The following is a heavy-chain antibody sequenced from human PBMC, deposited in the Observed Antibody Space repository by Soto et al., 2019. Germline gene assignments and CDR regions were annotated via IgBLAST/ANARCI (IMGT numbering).Heavy chain of an antibody. D-gene: IGHD5-12*01. CDR3: ARVHGGYGDY. CDR2: IYYSGST. CDR1: GGSISPYY. J-gene: IGHJ4*02. V-gene: IGHV4-59*01. Sequence: SETLSLTCTVSGGSISPYYWSWIRQPPGKGLEWIGYIYYSGSTNYNPSLKSRVTISVDTSKNQFSLKLSSVTAADTAVYYCARVHGGYGDYWGQGTLVTVSS.